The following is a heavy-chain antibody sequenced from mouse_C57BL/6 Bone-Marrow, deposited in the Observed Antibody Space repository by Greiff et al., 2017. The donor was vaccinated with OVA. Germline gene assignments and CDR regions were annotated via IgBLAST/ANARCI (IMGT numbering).Heavy chain of an antibody. CDR1: GFTFSDYG. CDR3: ARPLLLRYPWYFDV. CDR2: ISSGSSTI. Sequence: EVKLVESGGGLVKPGGSLKLSCAASGFTFSDYGMHWVRQAPEKGLEWVAYISSGSSTIYYADTVKGRFTISRDNAKNTLFLQMTSLRSEDTAMDYCARPLLLRYPWYFDVWGTGTTVTVSS. J-gene: IGHJ1*03. D-gene: IGHD1-1*01. V-gene: IGHV5-17*01.